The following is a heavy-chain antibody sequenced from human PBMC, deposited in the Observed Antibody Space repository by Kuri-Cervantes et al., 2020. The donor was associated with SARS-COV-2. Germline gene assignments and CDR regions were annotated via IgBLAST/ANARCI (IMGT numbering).Heavy chain of an antibody. V-gene: IGHV1-46*01. J-gene: IGHJ4*02. D-gene: IGHD3-3*01. CDR1: GGTFSSYA. Sequence: ASVKVSCKASGGTFSSYAISWVRQAPGQGLEWMGIINPSGGSTSYAQKFQGRVTMTRDTSTSTVYMELSSLRSEDTAVYYCARGVLRFLEWLPYFDYWGQGTLVTVSS. CDR3: ARGVLRFLEWLPYFDY. CDR2: INPSGGST.